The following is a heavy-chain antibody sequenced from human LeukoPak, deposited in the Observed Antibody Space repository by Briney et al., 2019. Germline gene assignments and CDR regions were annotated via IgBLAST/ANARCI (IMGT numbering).Heavy chain of an antibody. CDR3: ARDLMDSFGLYYGMDV. D-gene: IGHD2-8*01. Sequence: PSETLSLTCTVSGGSIGSNYWSWIRQPPGKGLEWIGYMYYSGSTNYNPSLKSRVTMSLDTSKNQFSLKLRSVTAADTAVYYCARDLMDSFGLYYGMDVWGQGTTVTVSS. J-gene: IGHJ6*02. V-gene: IGHV4-59*01. CDR2: MYYSGST. CDR1: GGSIGSNY.